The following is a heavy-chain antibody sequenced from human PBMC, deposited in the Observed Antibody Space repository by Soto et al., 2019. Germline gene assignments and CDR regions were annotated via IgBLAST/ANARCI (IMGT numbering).Heavy chain of an antibody. Sequence: EVQLVESGGGLVQPGGSLRLSCAAAGFTFSGRWMHWVRQAPGKGLVWVSRINVDGTCTIYADFVKGRFTISRDDAKNTLFLQMNALRAEDTAVYYCARGIFGSGTANDYWGQGTLVTVSS. D-gene: IGHD3-10*01. CDR1: GFTFSGRW. V-gene: IGHV3-74*01. CDR2: INVDGTCT. CDR3: ARGIFGSGTANDY. J-gene: IGHJ4*02.